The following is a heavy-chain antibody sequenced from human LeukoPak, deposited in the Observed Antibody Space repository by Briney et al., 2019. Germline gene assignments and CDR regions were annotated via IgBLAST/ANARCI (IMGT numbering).Heavy chain of an antibody. D-gene: IGHD6-13*01. J-gene: IGHJ4*02. CDR1: GFTFSSYA. CDR3: AKGFDSSWYEVHY. CDR2: ISGSGGST. Sequence: PGGSLTLSCAASGFTFSSYAMSWVRQAPGKGLEWVSAISGSGGSTYYADSVKGRFTIPRDNSKNTLYLQMNSLRAEDTAVYYCAKGFDSSWYEVHYWGQGTLVTVSS. V-gene: IGHV3-23*01.